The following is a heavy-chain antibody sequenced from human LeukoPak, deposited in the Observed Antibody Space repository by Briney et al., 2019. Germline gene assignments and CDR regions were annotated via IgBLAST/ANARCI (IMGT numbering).Heavy chain of an antibody. CDR1: IYTFTSYD. Sequence: SVTVSFKASIYTFTSYDIHWVREAAAQGLEWMGWINLTSGGTHYAHKFQGRGTLTGDASIDTAYMELSNLRSEDTAAYNCASLSETPDYYGIGGYYSPGYWGQGTPVTVSS. J-gene: IGHJ4*02. CDR3: ASLSETPDYYGIGGYYSPGY. V-gene: IGHV1-8*01. D-gene: IGHD3-22*01. CDR2: INLTSGGT.